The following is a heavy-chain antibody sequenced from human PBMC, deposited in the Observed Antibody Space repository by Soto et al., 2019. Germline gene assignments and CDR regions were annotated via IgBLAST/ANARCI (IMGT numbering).Heavy chain of an antibody. CDR2: IIPIFGTA. Sequence: SVKVSCKASGGTFSSYAISWVRQAPGQGLEWMGGIIPIFGTANYAQKFQGRVTITADESTSTAYMELSSLRSEDTAVYYCASARGVVPAAAHYYSYGMDVWGQGTTVTVSS. D-gene: IGHD2-2*01. CDR1: GGTFSSYA. J-gene: IGHJ6*02. V-gene: IGHV1-69*13. CDR3: ASARGVVPAAAHYYSYGMDV.